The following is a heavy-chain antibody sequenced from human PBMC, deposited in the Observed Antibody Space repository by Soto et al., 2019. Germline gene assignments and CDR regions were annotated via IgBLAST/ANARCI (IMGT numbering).Heavy chain of an antibody. J-gene: IGHJ6*02. V-gene: IGHV3-30*18. CDR3: AKDWRLSYYYGMDV. D-gene: IGHD3-16*02. CDR1: GFTFSSYG. CDR2: ISYDGSNK. Sequence: PGGSLRLSCAASGFTFSSYGIHWVRQAPGKGLEWVAVISYDGSNKYYADSVKGRFTISRDNSKNTLYLQMNSLRAEDTAVYYCAKDWRLSYYYGMDVWGQGTTVTVSS.